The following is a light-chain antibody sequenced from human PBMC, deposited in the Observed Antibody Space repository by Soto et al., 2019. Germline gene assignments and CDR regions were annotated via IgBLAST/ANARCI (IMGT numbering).Light chain of an antibody. CDR2: EVI. Sequence: QSALTQPASVSGSPGQSITISCTGTSSDIGGYNYVSWYQQHPGKAPKLMIYEVINRPSGVSTRFSGSKSGNTASLTISGLQAEDEADYFCNSYSSGSPWVFGGGTKVTVL. V-gene: IGLV2-14*01. CDR1: SSDIGGYNY. J-gene: IGLJ3*02. CDR3: NSYSSGSPWV.